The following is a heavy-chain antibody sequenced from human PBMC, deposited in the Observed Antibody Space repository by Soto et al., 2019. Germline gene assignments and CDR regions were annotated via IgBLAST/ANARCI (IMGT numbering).Heavy chain of an antibody. V-gene: IGHV4-31*03. D-gene: IGHD2-15*01. J-gene: IGHJ4*02. Sequence: QVQLQESGPGLVKPSQTLSLTCTVSGGSISSGGYYWSWIRQHPGKGLEWIGYIYYSGSTYYHPSLKSRVTISVATSKNQFSLKLSSVTAADTAVYYCAGDRLGYCSGGSCYSRGYFDYWGQGTLVTVSS. CDR1: GGSISSGGYY. CDR2: IYYSGST. CDR3: AGDRLGYCSGGSCYSRGYFDY.